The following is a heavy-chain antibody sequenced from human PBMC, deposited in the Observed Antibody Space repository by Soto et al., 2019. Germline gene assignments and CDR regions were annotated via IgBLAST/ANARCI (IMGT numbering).Heavy chain of an antibody. J-gene: IGHJ6*02. Sequence: PSETLSLTCAVSGGSISSGGYSWSWIRQPPGKGLEWIGYIYHSGSTNYNPSLKSRVTISVDRSKNQFSLKLSSVTAADTAVYYCARINYYDSSGYSLNYYYYGMDVWGQGTTVTVSS. CDR1: GGSISSGGYS. V-gene: IGHV4-30-2*01. D-gene: IGHD3-22*01. CDR2: IYHSGST. CDR3: ARINYYDSSGYSLNYYYYGMDV.